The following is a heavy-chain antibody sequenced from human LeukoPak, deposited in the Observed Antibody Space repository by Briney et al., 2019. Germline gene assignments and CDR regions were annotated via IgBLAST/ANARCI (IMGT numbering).Heavy chain of an antibody. CDR1: GGSMSSYY. J-gene: IGHJ3*02. D-gene: IGHD3-10*01. CDR2: IYYSGST. CDR3: ASPGYFYGSGSVDDAFDI. V-gene: IGHV4-59*01. Sequence: SETLSLTCTVSGGSMSSYYWSWIRQPPGKGLEWIGYIYYSGSTNYNPSLKSRVTISVDTPKNQFSLRLSSVTAADTAVYYCASPGYFYGSGSVDDAFDIWGQGTMVTVSS.